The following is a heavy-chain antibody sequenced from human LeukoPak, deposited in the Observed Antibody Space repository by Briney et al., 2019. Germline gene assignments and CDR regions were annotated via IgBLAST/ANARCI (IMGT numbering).Heavy chain of an antibody. V-gene: IGHV3-7*01. D-gene: IGHD4-17*01. CDR3: ARTSGDPFDY. CDR2: INEDGGEK. Sequence: RGSLRLSCAASGFPFRTYWMSWVRQAPGKGLEWVANINEDGGEKYYADSVKGRFTISRDNARNSLYVQMNNLRAEDTAVYYCARTSGDPFDYWGQGTLVAVSS. J-gene: IGHJ4*02. CDR1: GFPFRTYW.